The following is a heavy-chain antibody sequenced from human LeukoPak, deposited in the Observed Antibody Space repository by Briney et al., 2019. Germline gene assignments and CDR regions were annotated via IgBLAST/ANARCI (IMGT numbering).Heavy chain of an antibody. CDR3: ARDAVDTANAV. V-gene: IGHV3-74*01. CDR1: GFTFTTYW. CDR2: INSDGSIT. D-gene: IGHD5-18*01. Sequence: PGGSLRLSCEASGFTFTTYWVHWVRQAPGKGLVWVSHINSDGSITSYADSVKGRFTISRDNAKNTLCLQMNSLRAEDTAVYYCARDAVDTANAVWGQGTTVTVSS. J-gene: IGHJ6*02.